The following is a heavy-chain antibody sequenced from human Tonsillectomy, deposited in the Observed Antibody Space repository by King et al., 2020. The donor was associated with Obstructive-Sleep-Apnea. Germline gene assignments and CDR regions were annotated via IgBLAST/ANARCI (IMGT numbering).Heavy chain of an antibody. CDR2: IYHIGST. CDR3: ARDGGGTPADY. CDR1: GYSISSHYY. V-gene: IGHV4-38-2*02. D-gene: IGHD2-15*01. J-gene: IGHJ4*02. Sequence: QLQESGPGLVKPSETLSLTCSVSGYSISSHYYWGWIRQPPGRGLEWIASIYHIGSTYYNPSLKRRVTISIDTSKNQFSLTLTSVTAADTAVYYCARDGGGTPADYWGQGTLVTVS.